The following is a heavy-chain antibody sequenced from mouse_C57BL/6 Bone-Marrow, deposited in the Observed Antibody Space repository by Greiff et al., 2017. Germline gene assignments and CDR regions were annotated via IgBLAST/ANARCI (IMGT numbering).Heavy chain of an antibody. D-gene: IGHD2-4*01. Sequence: QVQLQQPGAELVKPGASVKLSCKASGYTFTNYWMHWVKQRPGQGLEWIGMIHPNGGSPNYNEKFKSEATLSVDKSSRTAYMELSSPTSEDSAVYYCARAYDYGDDTMDYWGEGTSVTVSS. J-gene: IGHJ4*01. CDR3: ARAYDYGDDTMDY. V-gene: IGHV1-64*01. CDR1: GYTFTNYW. CDR2: IHPNGGSP.